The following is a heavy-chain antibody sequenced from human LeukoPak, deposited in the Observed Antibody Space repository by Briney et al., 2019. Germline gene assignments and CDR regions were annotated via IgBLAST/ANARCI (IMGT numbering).Heavy chain of an antibody. J-gene: IGHJ4*02. CDR1: GFTFSSYC. CDR2: IKQDGSEK. D-gene: IGHD6-19*01. V-gene: IGHV3-7*01. CDR3: ARGSSGWYRNHYFDY. Sequence: GGSLRLSCAASGFTFSSYCMSWVRQAPGKGLEWVANIKQDGSEKYYVDSVKGRFTISRDNAKNSLYLQMNSLRAEDTAVYYCARGSSGWYRNHYFDYWGQGTLVTVSS.